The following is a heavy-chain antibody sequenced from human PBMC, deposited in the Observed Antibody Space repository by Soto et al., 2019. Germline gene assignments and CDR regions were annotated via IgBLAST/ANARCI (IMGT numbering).Heavy chain of an antibody. J-gene: IGHJ4*02. CDR3: ARESLIVGNYDYGDYGGRGFDY. V-gene: IGHV4-30-4*01. CDR1: GGSISSGDYY. Sequence: QVQLQESGPGLVKPSQTLSLTCTVSGGSISSGDYYWSWIRQPPGKGLEWIGYIYYSGSTYYNPSLKSRVTISVDTSKNQFSLKLSSVTAADTAVYYCARESLIVGNYDYGDYGGRGFDYWGQGTLVTVSS. CDR2: IYYSGST. D-gene: IGHD4-17*01.